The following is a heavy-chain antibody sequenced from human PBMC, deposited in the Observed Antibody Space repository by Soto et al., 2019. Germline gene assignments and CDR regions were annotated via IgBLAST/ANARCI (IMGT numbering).Heavy chain of an antibody. CDR1: GFAFNKFG. CDR3: AKGGEVGGVLGDH. J-gene: IGHJ4*02. D-gene: IGHD1-26*01. CDR2: ISYDGSYQ. V-gene: IGHV3-30*18. Sequence: QVQLVESGGGVVQPGTSLRLSCEASGFAFNKFGMHWVRQAPGKGLEWVAFISYDGSYQYYADSVQRRLTITRDNSMNTVNMQLNSLRREDTAVYYCAKGGEVGGVLGDHWGQGTLVTVSS.